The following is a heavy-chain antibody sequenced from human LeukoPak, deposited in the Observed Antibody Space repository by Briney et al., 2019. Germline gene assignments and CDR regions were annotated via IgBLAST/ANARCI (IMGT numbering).Heavy chain of an antibody. D-gene: IGHD3-10*01. CDR1: GFTFSSYW. CDR2: IKQDGGEK. CDR3: ARASGRFGVRYYYYGMDV. Sequence: GGSLRLSCAAPGFTFSSYWMSWVRQAPGKGLEWVANIKQDGGEKYYVDSVKGRFTISRDNAKNSLYLQMNSLRAEDTAVYYCARASGRFGVRYYYYGMDVWGQGTTVTVSS. V-gene: IGHV3-7*05. J-gene: IGHJ6*02.